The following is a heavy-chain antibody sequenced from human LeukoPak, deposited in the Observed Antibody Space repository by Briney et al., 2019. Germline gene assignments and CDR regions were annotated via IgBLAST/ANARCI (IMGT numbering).Heavy chain of an antibody. Sequence: GGSLRLSCAAPGFTFSSYKMYWVRQAPGKGLEWVSSISWSRSYEYYADSVKGRFTISRDNARNSLYLQMNSLRADDTAVYYCVRETSNLLFDYWGQGTLVTVSS. CDR3: VRETSNLLFDY. D-gene: IGHD1-14*01. CDR1: GFTFSSYK. V-gene: IGHV3-21*01. CDR2: ISWSRSYE. J-gene: IGHJ4*02.